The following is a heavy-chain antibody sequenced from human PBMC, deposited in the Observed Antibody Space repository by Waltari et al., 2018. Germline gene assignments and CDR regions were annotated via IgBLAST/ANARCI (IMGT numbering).Heavy chain of an antibody. J-gene: IGHJ4*02. V-gene: IGHV3-21*01. Sequence: EVHLVESGGGLVKPGGSLRLSCAASGFTLSGYSMNWVRQAPGKGLEWVSINTSRDYINYADSVKGRFTISRDNAKNSLYLQMNSLRVEDTAVYYCARDEVHVGPTKVAISFDYWGQGTLVTVSS. CDR2: INTSRDYI. D-gene: IGHD1-26*01. CDR3: ARDEVHVGPTKVAISFDY. CDR1: GFTLSGYS.